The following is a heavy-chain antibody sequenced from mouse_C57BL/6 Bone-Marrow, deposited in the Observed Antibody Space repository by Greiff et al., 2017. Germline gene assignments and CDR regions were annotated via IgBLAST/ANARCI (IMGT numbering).Heavy chain of an antibody. Sequence: QVQLQQPGAELVRPGSSVKLSCKASGYTFTSYWMDWVKQRPGQGLEWIGNIYPSDSETDYNQKFKDKATLTVDKSSSTAYMQLSSLTSEDSAVYYCARSPHPWYFDVWGTGTTVTVSS. CDR1: GYTFTSYW. J-gene: IGHJ1*03. CDR2: IYPSDSET. CDR3: ARSPHPWYFDV. V-gene: IGHV1-61*01.